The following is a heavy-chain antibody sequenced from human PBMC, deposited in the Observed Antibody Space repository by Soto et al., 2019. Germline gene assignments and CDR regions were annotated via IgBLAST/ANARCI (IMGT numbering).Heavy chain of an antibody. V-gene: IGHV1-18*01. CDR3: ASSSSGSPDS. CDR1: GYTFKTYG. D-gene: IGHD6-6*01. Sequence: QIPLVQSGAEVKQPGASVKVSCKASGYTFKTYGISWVRQAPGQGLEWMGWISAYDGDTNHAQTIQGRVSMTTDISTSTAYMELTSLTSDDTAVYYCASSSSGSPDSWGQGTLVTVSS. CDR2: ISAYDGDT. J-gene: IGHJ4*02.